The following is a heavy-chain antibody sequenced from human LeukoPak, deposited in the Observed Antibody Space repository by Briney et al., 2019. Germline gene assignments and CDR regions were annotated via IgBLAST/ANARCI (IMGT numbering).Heavy chain of an antibody. Sequence: GASVKVSCMASGGTFMTDVFSWVRQAPGQALEWMGGIIPISDSPHSAQRFQGRVTITADKSTSTVNMELSNLTSEDTAVYYCARPMTDYCDRSGYCGLYGLWGQGTLVTVSS. CDR2: IIPISDSP. CDR3: ARPMTDYCDRSGYCGLYGL. V-gene: IGHV1-69*06. J-gene: IGHJ4*02. D-gene: IGHD3-22*01. CDR1: GGTFMTDV.